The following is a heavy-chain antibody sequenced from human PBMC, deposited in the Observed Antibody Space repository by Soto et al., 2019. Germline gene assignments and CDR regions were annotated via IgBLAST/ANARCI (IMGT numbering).Heavy chain of an antibody. V-gene: IGHV3-66*01. CDR2: IYSGGST. J-gene: IGHJ4*02. CDR1: GFTISNNY. D-gene: IGHD2-2*01. Sequence: GGSLRLSCAASGFTISNNYMSWVRQATGKGLEWVSVIYSGGSTYYADSVKGRFTISRDNSKNTLYLQMNSLRAEDTAVYYCARDQYCSSNTCYDGWGQGTLVTVSS. CDR3: ARDQYCSSNTCYDG.